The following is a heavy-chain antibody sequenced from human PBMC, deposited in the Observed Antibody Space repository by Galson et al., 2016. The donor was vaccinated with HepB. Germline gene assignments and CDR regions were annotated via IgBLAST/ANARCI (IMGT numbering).Heavy chain of an antibody. Sequence: SLRLSCAVSGIIFSRHPMSWVRQAPGKGLEWVVDINESGSSRNYADSVKGRFTISRDNLKNTLYLEMNSMRAEDTAVYYCAEVCHDGGGIAVHFENWGPGTLVTVSS. CDR2: INESGSSR. V-gene: IGHV3-23*01. CDR1: GIIFSRHP. D-gene: IGHD2-15*01. J-gene: IGHJ4*02. CDR3: AEVCHDGGGIAVHFEN.